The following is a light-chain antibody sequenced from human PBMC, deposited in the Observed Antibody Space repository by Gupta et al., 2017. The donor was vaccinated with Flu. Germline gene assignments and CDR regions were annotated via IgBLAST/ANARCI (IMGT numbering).Light chain of an antibody. J-gene: IGLJ3*02. CDR1: SSNIGTNT. CDR2: YNN. V-gene: IGLV1-44*01. Sequence: QSVLTQPPSASGPPGQRVTISCSGSSSNIGTNTVNWYQQLPGTAPKLLIYYNNQRSSGVPGRFSGSKSGTSASLAISGLQSEDEADYYCAAWDDSLNGVVFGGGTKLTVL. CDR3: AAWDDSLNGVV.